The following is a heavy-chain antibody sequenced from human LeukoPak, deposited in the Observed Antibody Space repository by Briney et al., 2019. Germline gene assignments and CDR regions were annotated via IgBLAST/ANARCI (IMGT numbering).Heavy chain of an antibody. CDR2: ISGNSGST. Sequence: PGGSLRPSCAASGFTFKNYAMSWVRQAPGRGLEWVSGISGNSGSTYYADSVKGRFTISRDNSKDTLYLQMNSLRAEDTAVYYCAKEDFYVWGSYRLLDYWGQGTLVTVSS. CDR1: GFTFKNYA. J-gene: IGHJ4*02. D-gene: IGHD3-16*02. V-gene: IGHV3-23*01. CDR3: AKEDFYVWGSYRLLDY.